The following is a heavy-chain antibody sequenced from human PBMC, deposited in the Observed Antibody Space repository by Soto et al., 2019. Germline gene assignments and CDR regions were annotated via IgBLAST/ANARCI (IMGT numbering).Heavy chain of an antibody. CDR1: GFTFSSYW. V-gene: IGHV3-7*03. Sequence: GSLRLSCXASGFTFSSYWMSWVRQAPGKGLEWVANIKQDGSEKYYVDSVKGRFTVSRDDSTNTVYLEMHNLRAEDTAVYYCARDRSVVVPAANWGQGTLVTVSS. D-gene: IGHD2-2*01. CDR3: ARDRSVVVPAAN. CDR2: IKQDGSEK. J-gene: IGHJ4*02.